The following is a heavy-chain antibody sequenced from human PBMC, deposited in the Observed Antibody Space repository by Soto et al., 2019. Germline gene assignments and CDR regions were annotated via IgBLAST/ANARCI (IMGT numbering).Heavy chain of an antibody. CDR2: IYYSGST. J-gene: IGHJ4*02. D-gene: IGHD5-18*01. V-gene: IGHV4-59*12. CDR3: ARDRGYSYGSFDY. Sequence: SETLSLTCTVSGGSISSYYWSWIRQPPGKGLEWIGYIYYSGSTNYNPSLKSRVTISRDNSKNTLYLQMNSLRAEDTAVYYCARDRGYSYGSFDYWGQGTLVTVSS. CDR1: GGSISSYY.